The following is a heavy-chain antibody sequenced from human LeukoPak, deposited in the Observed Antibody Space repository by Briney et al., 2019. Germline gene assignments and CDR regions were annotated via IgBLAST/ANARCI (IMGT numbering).Heavy chain of an antibody. J-gene: IGHJ4*02. CDR3: AHTDILTGVDY. Sequence: GGSLRLSCAASGFTFSSYSMNWVRQAQGKGLEWVSSISSSSSYIYYADSVKGRFTISRDNAKNSLYLQMNSLRAEDTAVYYCAHTDILTGVDYWGQGTLVTVSS. CDR2: ISSSSSYI. D-gene: IGHD3-9*01. V-gene: IGHV3-21*01. CDR1: GFTFSSYS.